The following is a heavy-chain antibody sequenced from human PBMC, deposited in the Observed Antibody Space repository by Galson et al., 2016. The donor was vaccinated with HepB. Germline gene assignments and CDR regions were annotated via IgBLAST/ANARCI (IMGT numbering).Heavy chain of an antibody. V-gene: IGHV4-30-4*01. CDR1: GGSISSGHYY. D-gene: IGHD3-16*02. CDR3: ARGGDVWGSSRLDPIYWYFDL. Sequence: TLSLTCAVSGGSISSGHYYWSWIRQPPGKGLEWIGYSYYSGSTYYNPSLNSRVTISVDTSKNQFSLRLSSVTAADSAVYYCARGGDVWGSSRLDPIYWYFDLWGRGTLVTVSS. J-gene: IGHJ2*01. CDR2: SYYSGST.